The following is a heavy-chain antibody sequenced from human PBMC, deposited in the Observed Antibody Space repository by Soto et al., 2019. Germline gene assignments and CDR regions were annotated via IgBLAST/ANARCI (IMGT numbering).Heavy chain of an antibody. J-gene: IGHJ4*02. Sequence: QVQLQESGPGLVKPSETLSLTCTVSGGSISSYYWSWIRQPPGKGLEWIGNIYYSGSTNYNPSLKSRVPISVDTSKNQFSLKLSSVTAADTAVYYCARHYCSGGSCRSYFDYWGQGTLVTVSS. CDR3: ARHYCSGGSCRSYFDY. CDR1: GGSISSYY. CDR2: IYYSGST. D-gene: IGHD2-15*01. V-gene: IGHV4-59*08.